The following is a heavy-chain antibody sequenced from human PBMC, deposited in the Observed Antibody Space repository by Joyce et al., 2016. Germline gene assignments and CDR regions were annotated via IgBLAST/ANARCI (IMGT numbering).Heavy chain of an antibody. D-gene: IGHD3-10*01. CDR2: ISSSSSTI. CDR1: GFTFSRET. Sequence: EVQLVDSGGGLVQPGGSLRRYCAASGFTFSRETMNWVHQAPGKGLAWVSHISSSSSTIYYADSVKGRFTVSRDNAATSLYLQMNSLRAEDTAVYYCAREDGSRGYYYHGMDVWGQGTTVTVSS. V-gene: IGHV3-48*04. J-gene: IGHJ6*02. CDR3: AREDGSRGYYYHGMDV.